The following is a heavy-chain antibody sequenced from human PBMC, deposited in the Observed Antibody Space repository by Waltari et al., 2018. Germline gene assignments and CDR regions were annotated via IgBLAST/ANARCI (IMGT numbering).Heavy chain of an antibody. CDR2: IYHSGST. CDR1: GYSISSGYY. CDR3: ARDEDSGSYYADDAFDI. J-gene: IGHJ3*02. Sequence: QVQLQESGPGLVKPSETLSLTCTVSGYSISSGYYWGRIRQPPGKGLEWIGSIYHSGSTYYNPSLKSRVTISVDTSKNQFSLKLSSVTAADTAVYYCARDEDSGSYYADDAFDIWGQGTMVTVSS. V-gene: IGHV4-38-2*02. D-gene: IGHD1-26*01.